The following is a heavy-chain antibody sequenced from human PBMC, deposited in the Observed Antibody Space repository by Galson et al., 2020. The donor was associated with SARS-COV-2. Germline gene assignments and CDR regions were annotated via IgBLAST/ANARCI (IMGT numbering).Heavy chain of an antibody. D-gene: IGHD3-3*01. Sequence: GGSLRLSCAASGFTYSSYAMSWVRQAPGKGLEWVSAISGSGGSTYYADSVKGRFTISRDNSKNSLFLQMSGLRAEDTAVYYCAKPKGGYDFRSGYPFDYWGQGTLVTVSS. CDR3: AKPKGGYDFRSGYPFDY. J-gene: IGHJ4*02. V-gene: IGHV3-23*01. CDR1: GFTYSSYA. CDR2: ISGSGGST.